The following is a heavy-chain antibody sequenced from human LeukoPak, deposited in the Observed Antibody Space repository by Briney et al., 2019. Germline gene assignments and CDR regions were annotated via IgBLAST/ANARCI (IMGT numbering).Heavy chain of an antibody. Sequence: GGSLRLSCAASGFTFSSYWMSWVRQAPGKGLEWVADIKQDGSEKYYVDSVKGRFTISRDNAKNSLYLQMNSLRAEDTAVYYCARVGGYDSGPFDYWGQGTLVTVSS. CDR1: GFTFSSYW. CDR3: ARVGGYDSGPFDY. V-gene: IGHV3-7*03. D-gene: IGHD5-12*01. J-gene: IGHJ4*02. CDR2: IKQDGSEK.